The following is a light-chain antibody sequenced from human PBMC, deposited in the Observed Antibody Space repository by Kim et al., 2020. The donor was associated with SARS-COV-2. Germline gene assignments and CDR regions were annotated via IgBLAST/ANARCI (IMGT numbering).Light chain of an antibody. V-gene: IGKV1-33*01. CDR1: QDLGNF. Sequence: DIQMTQSPSTLSASVGDRVTITCQASQDLGNFLNWYQQKPGQAPKLSIFVASNLETGVPSRFSGSGSATHFTLTIHCLQPEDVATYHCQQYDYLPSVTFGQGTRLEIK. J-gene: IGKJ5*01. CDR2: VAS. CDR3: QQYDYLPSVT.